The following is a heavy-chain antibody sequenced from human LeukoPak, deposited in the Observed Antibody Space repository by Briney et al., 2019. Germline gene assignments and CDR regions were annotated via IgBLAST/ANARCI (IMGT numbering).Heavy chain of an antibody. CDR3: ARGLDYYDSSGPPNY. Sequence: GGSLRLSCAASGFTLSSYSMNWVRQAPGKGLEWVSSISSSSSYIYYADSVKGRFTISRDNAKNSLYLQMNSLRAEDTAVYYCARGLDYYDSSGPPNYWGQGTLVTVSS. V-gene: IGHV3-21*01. CDR2: ISSSSSYI. CDR1: GFTLSSYS. J-gene: IGHJ4*02. D-gene: IGHD3-22*01.